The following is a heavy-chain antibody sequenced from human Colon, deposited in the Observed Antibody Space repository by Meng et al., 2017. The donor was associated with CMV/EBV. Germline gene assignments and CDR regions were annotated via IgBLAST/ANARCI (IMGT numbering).Heavy chain of an antibody. Sequence: ASVKVSCKASGYRFTTFGVSWVRQAPGQGLAWMGWIDTYRGDTKYAQHLQGRATMATDTSTNTAYMELRSLRSDAAAVYYCARDQLRGHGMDVWGQGTTVTVSS. D-gene: IGHD2-2*01. CDR1: GYRFTTFG. CDR2: IDTYRGDT. J-gene: IGHJ6*02. CDR3: ARDQLRGHGMDV. V-gene: IGHV1-18*01.